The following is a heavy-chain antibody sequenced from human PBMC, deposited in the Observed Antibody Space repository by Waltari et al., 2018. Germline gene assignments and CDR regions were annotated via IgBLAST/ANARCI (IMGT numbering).Heavy chain of an antibody. J-gene: IGHJ3*02. CDR3: ARALWRVGTRGDFFDI. Sequence: QVQLRESGPGLVKSSETLSLTCSVSGDSLGTTSWSWIRQSPGKGLEWIGYVQSSGSTDYNPSFRGRVTMSADASKNQFSLTLKSLTAADTATYFCARALWRVGTRGDFFDIWGRGTTVTVS. CDR2: VQSSGST. V-gene: IGHV4-59*01. CDR1: GDSLGTTS. D-gene: IGHD1-7*01.